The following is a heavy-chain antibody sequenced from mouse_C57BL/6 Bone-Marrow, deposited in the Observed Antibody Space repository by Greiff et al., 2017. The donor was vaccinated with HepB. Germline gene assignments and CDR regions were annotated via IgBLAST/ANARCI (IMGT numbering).Heavy chain of an antibody. J-gene: IGHJ2*01. CDR2: ISSGSSTI. D-gene: IGHD2-4*01. CDR3: ARRTMITFDY. CDR1: GFTFSDYG. Sequence: EVKLMESGGGLVKPGGSLKLSCAASGFTFSDYGMHWVRQAPEKGLEWVAYISSGSSTIYYADTVKGRFTISRDNAKNTQFLQMTSLRSEDTAMYYCARRTMITFDYWGQGTTLTVSS. V-gene: IGHV5-17*01.